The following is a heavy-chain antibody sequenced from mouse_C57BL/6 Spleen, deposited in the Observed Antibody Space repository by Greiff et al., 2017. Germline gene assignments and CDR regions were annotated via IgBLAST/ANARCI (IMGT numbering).Heavy chain of an antibody. CDR1: GYTFTDHT. CDR3: ASVYGRRYDVDY. CDR2: IYPRDGST. J-gene: IGHJ2*01. V-gene: IGHV1-78*01. Sequence: VQLQQSDAELVRPGASVKISCKASGYTFTDHTIHWMKQRPEQGLEWIGYIYPRDGSTKYNEKFKGKATLTADKSSSTAYMQLNSLASEDSSVYVSASVYGRRYDVDYWGKGTTVTVA. D-gene: IGHD2-14*01.